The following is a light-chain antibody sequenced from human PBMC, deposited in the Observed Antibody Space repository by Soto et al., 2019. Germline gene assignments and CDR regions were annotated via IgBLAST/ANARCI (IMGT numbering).Light chain of an antibody. J-gene: IGKJ1*01. Sequence: EMVLTQSPGTLSLSPGERATLSCRASQSVRSNFLAWYQQRPGQAPRLLIYGASSRATDIPDRFSGSGSGTDFPLIISRLEHEDCAVYYCQQYGSNLHTFGQGTKVEIK. V-gene: IGKV3-20*01. CDR1: QSVRSNF. CDR2: GAS. CDR3: QQYGSNLHT.